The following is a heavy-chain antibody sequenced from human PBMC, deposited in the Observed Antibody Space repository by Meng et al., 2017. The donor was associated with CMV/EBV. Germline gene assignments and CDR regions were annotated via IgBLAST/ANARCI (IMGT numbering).Heavy chain of an antibody. J-gene: IGHJ4*02. CDR3: ARDNRRGGVDY. CDR2: IYYSGST. CDR1: CGSISSGDYY. Sequence: QQEEARAGLVKPPPTLSLTCTFSCGSISSGDYYWSWIRQPPGKGLEWIGYIYYSGSTYYNPSLKSRVTISVDTSKNQFSPKLSSVTAADTAVYYCARDNRRGGVDYWGQGTLVTVSS. V-gene: IGHV4-30-4*08. D-gene: IGHD3-3*01.